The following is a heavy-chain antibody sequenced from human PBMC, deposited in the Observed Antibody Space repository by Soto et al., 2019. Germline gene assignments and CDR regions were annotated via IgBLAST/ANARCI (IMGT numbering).Heavy chain of an antibody. CDR1: GFTSNIYA. V-gene: IGHV3-23*01. D-gene: IGHD6-25*01. CDR3: AKSGSHSYFDL. Sequence: LRLSCAASGFTSNIYAMSWVRQAPGKGLEWVSAISGSGDNTYYADSVKGRFTISRDNSKNTLYLQMNSLRAEDTAVYYCAKSGSHSYFDLWGQGTLVTVSS. CDR2: ISGSGDNT. J-gene: IGHJ4*02.